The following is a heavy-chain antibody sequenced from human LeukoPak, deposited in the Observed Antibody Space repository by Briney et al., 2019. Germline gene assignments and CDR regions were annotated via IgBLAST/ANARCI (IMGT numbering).Heavy chain of an antibody. CDR2: ISGSGGST. J-gene: IGHJ4*02. CDR1: GFTFSSYA. Sequence: QTGGSLRLSWAASGFTFSSYAMSWVRQAPGEGLEWVSAISGSGGSTYYADSVKGRFTISRDNSKNTLYLQMNSLRAEDTAVYYCAKGPPVVVYDYYFDYWGQGTLVTVFS. CDR3: AKGPPVVVYDYYFDY. V-gene: IGHV3-23*01. D-gene: IGHD2-8*02.